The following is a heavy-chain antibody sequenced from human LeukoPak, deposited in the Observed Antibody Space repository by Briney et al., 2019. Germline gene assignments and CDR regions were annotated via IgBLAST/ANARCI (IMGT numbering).Heavy chain of an antibody. V-gene: IGHV3-23*01. D-gene: IGHD6-19*01. J-gene: IGHJ3*02. Sequence: GGSLRLSCAASGFTFSSYAMGWVRQAPGKGLEWVSAISGSGGSTYYADSVKGRFTISRDNSKNTVYLQMNSLRAEGTAVYYCATKRSGRYGVDAFDIWGQGTMVTVSS. CDR2: ISGSGGST. CDR1: GFTFSSYA. CDR3: ATKRSGRYGVDAFDI.